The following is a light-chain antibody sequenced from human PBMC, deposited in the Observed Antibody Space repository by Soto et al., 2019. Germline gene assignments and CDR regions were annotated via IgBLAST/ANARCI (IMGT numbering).Light chain of an antibody. CDR1: TGAVTSGHY. J-gene: IGLJ2*01. CDR3: LVSYSGARV. CDR2: DTN. Sequence: QAVVTQEPSLTVSPGGTVTLTCGFSTGAVTSGHYPYWFQQKPGQAPRTLIYDTNNKHSWTPARFSVSLLGGKAALTLSGAQPEDEADYYCLVSYSGARVFGGGTKLTVL. V-gene: IGLV7-46*01.